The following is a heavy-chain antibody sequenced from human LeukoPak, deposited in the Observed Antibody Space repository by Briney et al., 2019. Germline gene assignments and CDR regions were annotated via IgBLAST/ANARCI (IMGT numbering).Heavy chain of an antibody. CDR3: AKEGTGTAMATDY. D-gene: IGHD5-18*01. J-gene: IGHJ4*02. CDR1: GFTFSSYG. Sequence: GGSLRLSCAASGFTFSSYGMHWVRQAPGKGLEWVAVISYDGSNKYYADSVKGRFTISRDNSKNTLYLQMNSLRAEDTAVYYCAKEGTGTAMATDYWGQGTLVTVSS. CDR2: ISYDGSNK. V-gene: IGHV3-30*18.